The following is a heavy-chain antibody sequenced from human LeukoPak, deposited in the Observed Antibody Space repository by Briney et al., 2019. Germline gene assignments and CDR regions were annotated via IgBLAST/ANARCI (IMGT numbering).Heavy chain of an antibody. V-gene: IGHV4-59*01. CDR3: ARGALHQGYDILTGYSHYFDY. CDR2: IYFSGST. J-gene: IGHJ4*02. Sequence: SETLSLTCTVSGDSINSYYWSWIWKPPGQGLEWNWFIYFSGSTNYNHSLNLQVTISIATSKNQFPLKLSSVTAADTAVYYCARGALHQGYDILTGYSHYFDYWGQGTLVTVSS. CDR1: GDSINSYY. D-gene: IGHD3-9*01.